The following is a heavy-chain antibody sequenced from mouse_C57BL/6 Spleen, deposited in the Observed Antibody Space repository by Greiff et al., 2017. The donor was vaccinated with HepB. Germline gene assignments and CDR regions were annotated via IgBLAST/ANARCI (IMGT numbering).Heavy chain of an antibody. Sequence: ESGPGLVKPSQSLSLTCSVTGYSITSGYYWNWIRQFPGNKLEWMGYISYDGSNNYNPSLKNRISITRDTSKNQFFLKLNSVTTEDTATYYCASMVVAPTNFDYWGQGTTLTVSS. CDR3: ASMVVAPTNFDY. V-gene: IGHV3-6*01. J-gene: IGHJ2*01. CDR1: GYSITSGYY. CDR2: ISYDGSN. D-gene: IGHD1-1*02.